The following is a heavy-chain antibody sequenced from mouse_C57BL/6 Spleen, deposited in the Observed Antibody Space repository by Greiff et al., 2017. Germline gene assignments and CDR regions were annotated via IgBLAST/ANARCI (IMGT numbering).Heavy chain of an antibody. J-gene: IGHJ2*01. Sequence: QVQLQQPGAELVMPGASVKLSCKASGYTFTSYWMHWVKQRPGQGLEWIGEIDPSDSYTNYNQKFKGKSTLTVDKSSSTAYMQLSSLTSEDSAVYYCAISSCGGDYWGQGTTLTVSS. CDR3: AISSCGGDY. D-gene: IGHD1-1*01. V-gene: IGHV1-69*01. CDR1: GYTFTSYW. CDR2: IDPSDSYT.